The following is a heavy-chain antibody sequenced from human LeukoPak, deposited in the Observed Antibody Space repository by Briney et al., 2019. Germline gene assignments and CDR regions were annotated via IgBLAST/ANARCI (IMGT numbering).Heavy chain of an antibody. CDR1: RYTFTGYY. V-gene: IGHV1-2*06. Sequence: ASVKVSCKASRYTFTGYYMHWVRQAPGQGLEWMGRINPNSGVTDYAQKFQGRVTMTRDTSISTAYMELSRLRSDDTAVYYCARWKAANWFDPWGQGTLVTVSS. CDR3: ARWKAANWFDP. CDR2: INPNSGVT. D-gene: IGHD1-1*01. J-gene: IGHJ5*02.